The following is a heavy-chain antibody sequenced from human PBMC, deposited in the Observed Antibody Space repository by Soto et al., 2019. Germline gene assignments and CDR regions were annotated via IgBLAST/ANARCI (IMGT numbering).Heavy chain of an antibody. D-gene: IGHD2-15*01. CDR2: NSGSGVST. CDR1: GFTFSSYA. V-gene: IGHV3-23*01. Sequence: EVQLLESGGGLVQPGGSLRLSCAASGFTFSSYAMSWVRQAPGRGLEWVSTNSGSGVSTDYANSVKGRFTISRDISKNTLYLQMNSLRAEDTAVYYCAKRGYCSGGSCYGDYFQHWGQGTLVTVSS. J-gene: IGHJ1*01. CDR3: AKRGYCSGGSCYGDYFQH.